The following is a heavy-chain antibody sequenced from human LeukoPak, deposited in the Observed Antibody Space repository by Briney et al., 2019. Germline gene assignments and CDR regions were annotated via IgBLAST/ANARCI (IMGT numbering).Heavy chain of an antibody. J-gene: IGHJ4*02. CDR3: ARGQRRHTDMAPSFDY. V-gene: IGHV3-30*03. D-gene: IGHD5-18*01. Sequence: GGSLRLSCAASGFTFSSYGMHWVRQAPGKGLEWVAVISYDGSNKYYADSMKGRFTISRDNSKNTLYLQMNSLRAEDTAEYYCARGQRRHTDMAPSFDYWGQGTLVTVSS. CDR1: GFTFSSYG. CDR2: ISYDGSNK.